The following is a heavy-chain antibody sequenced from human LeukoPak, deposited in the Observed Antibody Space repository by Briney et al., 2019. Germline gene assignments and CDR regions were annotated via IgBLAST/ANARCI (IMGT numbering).Heavy chain of an antibody. CDR3: ARGSRWAIYFDY. D-gene: IGHD1-26*01. Sequence: SQTLSLTCTVSGVSISSGDYYWSWIRQPPGKGLEWIGYIYYSGSTYYNPSLKSRVTISVDTSKNQFSLKLSSVTAADTAVYYCARGSRWAIYFDYWGQETLVTVSS. V-gene: IGHV4-30-4*01. CDR2: IYYSGST. J-gene: IGHJ4*02. CDR1: GVSISSGDYY.